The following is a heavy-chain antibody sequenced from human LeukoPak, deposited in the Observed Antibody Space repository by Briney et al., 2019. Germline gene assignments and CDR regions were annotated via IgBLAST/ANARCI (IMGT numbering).Heavy chain of an antibody. V-gene: IGHV4-61*09. CDR3: ARGMNQYYYDSSGYYFY. Sequence: TSQTLSLTCTVSGGSISSGSYYWSWIRQPAGKGLEWIGEINHSGSTNYNPSLKSRVTISVDTSKNQFSLKLSSVTAADTAVYYCARGMNQYYYDSSGYYFYWGQGTLVTVSS. J-gene: IGHJ4*02. CDR2: INHSGST. D-gene: IGHD3-22*01. CDR1: GGSISSGSYY.